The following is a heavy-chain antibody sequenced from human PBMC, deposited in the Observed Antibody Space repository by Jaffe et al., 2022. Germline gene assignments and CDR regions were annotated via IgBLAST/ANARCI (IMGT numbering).Heavy chain of an antibody. CDR1: GFTFSNAW. J-gene: IGHJ4*02. CDR3: CRTTMQWLVLYYFDY. V-gene: IGHV3-15*01. Sequence: EVQLVESGGGLVKPGGSLRLSCAASGFTFSNAWMSWVRQAPGKGLEWVGRIKSKTDGGTTDYAAPVKGRFTISRDDSKNTLYLQMNSLKTEDTAVYYCCRTTMQWLVLYYFDYWGQGTLVTVSS. D-gene: IGHD6-19*01. CDR2: IKSKTDGGTT.